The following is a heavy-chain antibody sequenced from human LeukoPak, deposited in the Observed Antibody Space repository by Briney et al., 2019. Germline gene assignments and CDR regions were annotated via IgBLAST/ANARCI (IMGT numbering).Heavy chain of an antibody. D-gene: IGHD3-22*01. CDR1: GFTFGDYA. V-gene: IGHV3-49*03. CDR3: TRGWPDSSGYYLDAFDI. J-gene: IGHJ3*02. Sequence: GGSLRLSCTASGFTFGDYATSWFRQAPGKGLEWVGFIRSKAYGGTTEYAASVKGRFTISRDDSKSIAYLQMNSLKTEDTAVYYCTRGWPDSSGYYLDAFDIWGQGTMVTVSS. CDR2: IRSKAYGGTT.